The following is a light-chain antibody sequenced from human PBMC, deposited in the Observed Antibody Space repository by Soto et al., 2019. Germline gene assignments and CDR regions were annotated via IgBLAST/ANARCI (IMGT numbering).Light chain of an antibody. CDR1: QTISSW. J-gene: IGKJ2*01. V-gene: IGKV1-5*03. CDR2: KAS. Sequence: DIQMTQSPSTLSGSVGDRVTITCRASQTISSWLAWYQQKPGKAPKLLIYKASTLKSGVSSRFSGSGSGTEFTLTISGLQPDDFATYYCQHYNNYPYTFGQGTNLEI. CDR3: QHYNNYPYT.